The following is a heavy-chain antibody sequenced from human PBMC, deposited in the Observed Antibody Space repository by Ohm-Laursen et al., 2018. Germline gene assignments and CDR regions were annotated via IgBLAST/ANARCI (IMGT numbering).Heavy chain of an antibody. CDR1: GYTFTSYY. Sequence: GASVKVSCKSSGYTFTSYYMHWVRQAPGQGLEWMGIINPSGGSTSYAQKFQGRVTMTRDTSTSTVYMELSSLRSEDTAVYYCASPKKYDFWSGYFDYYYYGMDVWGQGTTVTVSS. J-gene: IGHJ6*02. D-gene: IGHD3-3*01. V-gene: IGHV1-46*01. CDR3: ASPKKYDFWSGYFDYYYYGMDV. CDR2: INPSGGST.